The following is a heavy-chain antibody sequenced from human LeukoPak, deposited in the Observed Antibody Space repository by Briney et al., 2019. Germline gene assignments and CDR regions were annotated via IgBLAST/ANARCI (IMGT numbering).Heavy chain of an antibody. J-gene: IGHJ6*02. D-gene: IGHD2-2*01. V-gene: IGHV4-59*01. CDR3: ARFQSSSSWDYYYGLDV. CDR1: GGSISSYY. CDR2: IYHSGST. Sequence: SETLSLTCTVSGGSISSYYWSWIRQPPGKGLEWIGSIYHSGSTYYNLSLKSRVTISVDTSKNQVSLKLSSVTAADTAVYYCARFQSSSSWDYYYGLDVWGQGTTVTVSS.